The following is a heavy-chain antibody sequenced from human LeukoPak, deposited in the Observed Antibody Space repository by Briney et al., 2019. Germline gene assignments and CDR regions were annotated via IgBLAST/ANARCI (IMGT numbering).Heavy chain of an antibody. CDR3: ARWDYGDQFFDY. D-gene: IGHD4-17*01. CDR2: ISSSSSYI. J-gene: IGHJ4*02. V-gene: IGHV3-21*01. CDR1: GFTFSSYS. Sequence: GESLRLFCAASGFTFSSYSMNWVRQAPGKGREWVSSISSSSSYIYYADSVKGRFTISRDNAKNSLYLQMNSLRAEDTAVYYCARWDYGDQFFDYWGQGTLVTVSS.